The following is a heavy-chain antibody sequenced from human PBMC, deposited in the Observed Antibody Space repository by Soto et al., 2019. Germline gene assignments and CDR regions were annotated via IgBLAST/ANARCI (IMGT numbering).Heavy chain of an antibody. CDR1: GFTFSSYA. Sequence: GGSLRLSCAASGFTFSSYAMSWVRQAPGKGLEWVSAISGSGGSTYYADSVKGRFTISRDNSKNTLYLQMNSLRAEDTAVYYCAKAYCSGGSCYDKLDYWGQGTLVTVSS. J-gene: IGHJ4*02. V-gene: IGHV3-23*01. CDR3: AKAYCSGGSCYDKLDY. D-gene: IGHD2-15*01. CDR2: ISGSGGST.